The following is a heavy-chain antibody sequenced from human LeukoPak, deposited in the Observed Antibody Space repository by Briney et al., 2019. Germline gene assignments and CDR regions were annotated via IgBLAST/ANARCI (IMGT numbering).Heavy chain of an antibody. CDR2: IYYSGST. D-gene: IGHD2-2*01. V-gene: IGHV4-59*01. CDR1: GGSISSYY. Sequence: SEILSLTCTVSGGSISSYYWSWIRQPPGKGLEWIGYIYYSGSTNYNPSLKSRVTISVDTSKNQFSLKLSSVTAADTAVYYCARVPVVPAANDYYYYYGMDVWGQGTTVTVSS. CDR3: ARVPVVPAANDYYYYYGMDV. J-gene: IGHJ6*02.